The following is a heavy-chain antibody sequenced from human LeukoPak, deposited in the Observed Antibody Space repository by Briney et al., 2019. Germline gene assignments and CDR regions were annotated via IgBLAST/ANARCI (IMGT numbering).Heavy chain of an antibody. J-gene: IGHJ4*02. Sequence: AGESLKISCKISGYSFTSYWIGWVRQMPGKGLEWMGIIYPGDSDTRYSPSFQGQVTISADKSISTAYLQWSSLKASDTAMYYCARPGPASGSYYIGFDYWGQGTLVTVSS. D-gene: IGHD1-26*01. CDR3: ARPGPASGSYYIGFDY. V-gene: IGHV5-51*01. CDR2: IYPGDSDT. CDR1: GYSFTSYW.